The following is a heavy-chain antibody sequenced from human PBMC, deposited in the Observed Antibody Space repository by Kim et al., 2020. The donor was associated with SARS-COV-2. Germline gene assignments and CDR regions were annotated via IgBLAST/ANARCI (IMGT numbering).Heavy chain of an antibody. V-gene: IGHV4-31*03. D-gene: IGHD3-22*01. CDR3: ARAGRITMTDAFDI. Sequence: SGTLSLTCTVSGGSISSGGYYWSWIRQHPGKGLEWIGYIYYSGSTYYNPSLKSRVTISVDTSKNQFSLKLSSVTAADTAVYYCARAGRITMTDAFDIWGQGTMVTVSS. J-gene: IGHJ3*02. CDR2: IYYSGST. CDR1: GGSISSGGYY.